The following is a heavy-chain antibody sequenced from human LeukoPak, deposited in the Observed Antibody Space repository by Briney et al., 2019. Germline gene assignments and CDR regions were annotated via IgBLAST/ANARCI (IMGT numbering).Heavy chain of an antibody. CDR3: AKESAAAGYFDY. Sequence: GGPLSLSCAASGFTFSSSAMSWVRQAPGKGVEWVSVISKSGDFTYYAYSVKGRFTISSDSSKNTLNLQMNSLRAEDTAVYYCAKESAAAGYFDYWGLGTLVTVSS. D-gene: IGHD6-13*01. CDR2: ISKSGDFT. V-gene: IGHV3-23*01. J-gene: IGHJ4*01. CDR1: GFTFSSSA.